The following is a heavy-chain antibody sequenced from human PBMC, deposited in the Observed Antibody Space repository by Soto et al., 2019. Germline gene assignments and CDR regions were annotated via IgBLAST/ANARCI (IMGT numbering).Heavy chain of an antibody. CDR1: GGTFSSYA. J-gene: IGHJ6*02. CDR3: ASGPTARPHYYYYCMDV. Sequence: ASVKVSCKASGGTFSSYAISWVRQAPGQGLEWMGGIIPIFGTANYAQKFQGRVTITADESTSTAYMELSSLRSEDTAVYYCASGPTARPHYYYYCMDVWGQGTMVTVSS. D-gene: IGHD6-6*01. CDR2: IIPIFGTA. V-gene: IGHV1-69*13.